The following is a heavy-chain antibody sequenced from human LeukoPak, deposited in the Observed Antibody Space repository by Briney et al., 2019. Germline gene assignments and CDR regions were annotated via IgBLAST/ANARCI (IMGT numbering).Heavy chain of an antibody. CDR2: FYTSGTP. Sequence: SETLSLTCTVSGGSISRGSYHWNWIRQPAGKGLEWIGRFYTSGTPNYNPSLKSRVTILVDTSRNQFSLKLSSVTAADTALYYCARWSYSSGWFIDYWGQGTLVAVSS. V-gene: IGHV4-61*02. D-gene: IGHD6-19*01. J-gene: IGHJ4*02. CDR1: GGSISRGSYH. CDR3: ARWSYSSGWFIDY.